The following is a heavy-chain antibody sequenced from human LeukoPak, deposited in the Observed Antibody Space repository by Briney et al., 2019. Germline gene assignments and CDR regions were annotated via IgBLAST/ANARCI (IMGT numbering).Heavy chain of an antibody. V-gene: IGHV3-48*03. Sequence: GGSLRLSCAASGFTFSSYEMNWVRQAPGKGLEWVSYISSSGSTIYYADSVKGRFTISRDNAKNSLYLQMNSLRAEDTAVYYCGRGDVERQKDYSFDNWGQGTLVTVSS. CDR2: ISSSGSTI. J-gene: IGHJ4*02. CDR1: GFTFSSYE. CDR3: GRGDVERQKDYSFDN. D-gene: IGHD3-16*01.